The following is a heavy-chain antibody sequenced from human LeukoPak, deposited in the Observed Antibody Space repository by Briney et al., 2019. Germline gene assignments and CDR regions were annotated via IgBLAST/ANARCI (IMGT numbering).Heavy chain of an antibody. D-gene: IGHD3-3*01. CDR3: ARDYIAYDPLDY. CDR1: GFTFSTYD. J-gene: IGHJ4*02. CDR2: ISSRSSSI. V-gene: IGHV3-21*01. Sequence: GGSLRLSCAASGFTFSTYDMNWVRQAPGKGLEWASSISSRSSSIYYADSVKGRFTISRDNAKSSLYLQMNSLRAEDTAVYWCARDYIAYDPLDYWGQGTLVTVSS.